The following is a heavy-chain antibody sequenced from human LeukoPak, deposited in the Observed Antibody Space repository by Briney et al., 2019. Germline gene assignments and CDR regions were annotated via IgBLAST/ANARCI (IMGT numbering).Heavy chain of an antibody. D-gene: IGHD1-26*01. CDR2: IYSDNT. Sequence: PGGSLRLSCTVSGLTVSSNSMSWVRQAPGKGLEWVSFIYSDNTHYSDSVKGRFTISRDNSKNTLYLQMNSLRAEDTAVYYCARVGATLWYYYYMDVWGKGTTVTVSS. CDR1: GLTVSSNS. J-gene: IGHJ6*03. CDR3: ARVGATLWYYYYMDV. V-gene: IGHV3-53*01.